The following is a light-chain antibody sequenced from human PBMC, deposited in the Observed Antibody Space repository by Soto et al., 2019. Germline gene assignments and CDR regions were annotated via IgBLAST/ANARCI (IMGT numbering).Light chain of an antibody. J-gene: IGKJ1*01. CDR1: QSVSSSY. V-gene: IGKV3-20*01. Sequence: EIVFTQSPGTLSLSPGERATLSCRASQSVSSSYLAWYQQKLGQAPRLIIYGASSRETGIPDRFSGSGAGTECTRTISRLEPEDVAVYYCQQYGSSTGTFGQGTQVDIK. CDR2: GAS. CDR3: QQYGSSTGT.